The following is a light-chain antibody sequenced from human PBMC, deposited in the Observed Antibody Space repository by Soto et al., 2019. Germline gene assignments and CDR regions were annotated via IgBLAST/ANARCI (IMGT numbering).Light chain of an antibody. Sequence: IVLTQSPATLSLSPGERATLSCRASQSVSSYLAWYQQKPGQAPRLLIYDASNRATGIPARFSGSGSGTDFTLTISSLEPEDFAVYYCQQRSNWPPWTLGQGTNVDIK. J-gene: IGKJ1*01. CDR3: QQRSNWPPWT. V-gene: IGKV3-11*01. CDR2: DAS. CDR1: QSVSSY.